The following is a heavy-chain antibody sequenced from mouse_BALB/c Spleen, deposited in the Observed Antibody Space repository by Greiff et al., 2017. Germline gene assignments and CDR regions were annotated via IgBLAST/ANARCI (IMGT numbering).Heavy chain of an antibody. CDR2: ISDGGSYT. Sequence: EVNVVESGGGLVKPGGSLKLSCAASGFTFSDYYMYWVRQTPEKRLEWVATISDGGSYTYYPDSVKGRFTISRDNAKNNLYLQMSSLKSEDTAMYYCARDRQGAMDYWGQGTSVTVSS. CDR3: ARDRQGAMDY. D-gene: IGHD3-2*01. CDR1: GFTFSDYY. J-gene: IGHJ4*01. V-gene: IGHV5-4*02.